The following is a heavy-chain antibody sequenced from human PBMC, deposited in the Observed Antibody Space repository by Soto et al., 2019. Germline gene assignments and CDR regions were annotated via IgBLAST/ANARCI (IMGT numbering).Heavy chain of an antibody. CDR2: ISGSGART. CDR1: GFTFDYYT. D-gene: IGHD3-3*01. V-gene: IGHV3-23*01. J-gene: IGHJ6*03. CDR3: ARDLYSYDFWSGPYYYYYMDV. Sequence: GSLRLSCAASGFTFDYYTMNWVRQAPGKGLEWVSGISGSGARTFYSDSVKGRFTISRDNAKNSLYLQMNSLRAEDTAVYYCARDLYSYDFWSGPYYYYYMDVWGKGTTVTVSS.